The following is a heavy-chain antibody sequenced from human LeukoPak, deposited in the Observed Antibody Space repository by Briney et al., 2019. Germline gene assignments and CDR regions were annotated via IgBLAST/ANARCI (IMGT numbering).Heavy chain of an antibody. CDR2: INHSGST. CDR3: ARALITMVRGVISYWFDP. Sequence: PSETLSLTCAVYGGSFSGYYWSWIRQPPGKGLEWIGEINHSGSTNYNPSLKSRVTISVDTSKNQFSLKLSSVTAADTAVYYCARALITMVRGVISYWFDPWGQGTLVTVSS. V-gene: IGHV4-34*01. J-gene: IGHJ5*02. D-gene: IGHD3-10*01. CDR1: GGSFSGYY.